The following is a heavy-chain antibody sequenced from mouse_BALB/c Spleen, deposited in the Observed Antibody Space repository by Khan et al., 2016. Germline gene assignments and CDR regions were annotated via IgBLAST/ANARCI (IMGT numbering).Heavy chain of an antibody. Sequence: EVELVESGGGLVQPGGSLKLSCAASGFTFSTYGMSWVRQPPDKRLELVATIISNGCSTYYPDSVKGRFTIPREAAKHTLYLQMSSLKSEDTAMYYCARESYRYYFDYWGQGTTLTVSS. CDR3: ARESYRYYFDY. CDR1: GFTFSTYG. J-gene: IGHJ2*01. V-gene: IGHV5-6-3*01. CDR2: IISNGCST. D-gene: IGHD2-14*01.